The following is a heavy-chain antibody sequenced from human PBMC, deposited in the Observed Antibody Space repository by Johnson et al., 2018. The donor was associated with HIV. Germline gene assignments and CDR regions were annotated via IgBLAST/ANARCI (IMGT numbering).Heavy chain of an antibody. J-gene: IGHJ3*02. CDR2: ISWNSGSI. CDR3: ASADVFDI. CDR1: GFTFDDYA. V-gene: IGHV3-9*01. Sequence: VQLVESGGGLVQPGRSLRLSCVASGFTFDDYAMHWVRQAPGKGLEWVSGISWNSGSIDYADSVKGRFTISRDNAKNSLYLQMNSLRVEDTAVYYCASADVFDIWGQGTMVTVSS.